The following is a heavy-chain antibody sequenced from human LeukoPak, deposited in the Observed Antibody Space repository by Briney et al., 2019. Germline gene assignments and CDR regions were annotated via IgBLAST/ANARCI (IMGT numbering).Heavy chain of an antibody. V-gene: IGHV1-46*01. D-gene: IGHD2-15*01. J-gene: IGHJ4*02. CDR3: ARASYCSGGSCYSLY. Sequence: ASVKVSCKASGYTFSSYYMHWVRQAPGQGLEWMGIINPSGGNTNYAQKLQGRVTMTTDTSTSTAYMELRSLRSDDTAVYYCARASYCSGGSCYSLYWGQGTLVTVSS. CDR1: GYTFSSYY. CDR2: INPSGGNT.